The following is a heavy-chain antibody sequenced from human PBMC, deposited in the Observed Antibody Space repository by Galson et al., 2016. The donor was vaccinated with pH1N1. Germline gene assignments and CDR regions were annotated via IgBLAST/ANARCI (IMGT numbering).Heavy chain of an antibody. CDR2: IWDDGSVD. D-gene: IGHD3-10*01. J-gene: IGHJ4*02. Sequence: SLRLSCAASGFTFSNHGMHWVRQAPGKGLEWVAVIWDDGSVDFRAGSVRVRFTISRDNSKRTLYLQMNSLRAEDTAVYHCARDAGNRWFGPLDYWGRGTLVTVSS. V-gene: IGHV3-33*01. CDR3: ARDAGNRWFGPLDY. CDR1: GFTFSNHG.